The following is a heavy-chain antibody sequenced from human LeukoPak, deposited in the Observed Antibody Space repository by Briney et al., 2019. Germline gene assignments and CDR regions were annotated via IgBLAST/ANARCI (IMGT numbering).Heavy chain of an antibody. V-gene: IGHV1-8*01. CDR3: ARAIASAGSNWFEP. CDR1: GYTFTNYD. Sequence: ASVKVSCKASGYTFTNYDINWVRQATGQGPEWMGWMNPNSGNTGYAQKFQGRVTMTRNTSNSTAYMELSSLRSGDTAVYYCARAIASAGSNWFEPWGQGTLVTVSS. J-gene: IGHJ5*02. CDR2: MNPNSGNT. D-gene: IGHD6-13*01.